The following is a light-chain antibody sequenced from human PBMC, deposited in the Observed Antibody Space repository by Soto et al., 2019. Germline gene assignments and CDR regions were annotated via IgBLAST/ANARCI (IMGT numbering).Light chain of an antibody. CDR1: SSDVGGYNY. J-gene: IGLJ1*01. CDR3: SSYTSSSTLLYV. Sequence: QSVLTQPASVSGSTGQSITISCTGTSSDVGGYNYVSWYQQHPGKAPKLMIYEVSNRPSGVSNRFSGSMSGNTASLTISGLQAEDEADYYCSSYTSSSTLLYVFGTGTKVTVL. V-gene: IGLV2-14*01. CDR2: EVS.